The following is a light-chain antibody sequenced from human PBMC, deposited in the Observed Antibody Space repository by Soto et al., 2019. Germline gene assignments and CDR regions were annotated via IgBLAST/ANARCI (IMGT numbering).Light chain of an antibody. CDR3: QQYYAYSWT. J-gene: IGKJ1*01. CDR2: QAS. CDR1: QSISSW. Sequence: DIQMPQSPSTLSASVGDRVTITCRASQSISSWLAWYQQKPGKAPKLLIYQASSLESEVPSRFSGSGSGTEFTLVINSLQPDDFATYYCQQYYAYSWTFGQGTKVEIK. V-gene: IGKV1-5*03.